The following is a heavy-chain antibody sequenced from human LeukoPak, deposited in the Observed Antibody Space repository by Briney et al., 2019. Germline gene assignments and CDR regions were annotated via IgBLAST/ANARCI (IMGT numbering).Heavy chain of an antibody. CDR3: AKDGTDIVVVVAATGGGAYYFDY. D-gene: IGHD2-15*01. J-gene: IGHJ4*02. CDR1: GFTFSSYW. V-gene: IGHV3-7*01. Sequence: GGSLRLSCAASGFTFSSYWMSRVRQAPGKGLEWVANIKQDGSEKYYVDSVKGRFTISRDNAKNSLYLQMNSLRDEDTAVYYCAKDGTDIVVVVAATGGGAYYFDYWGQGTLVTVSS. CDR2: IKQDGSEK.